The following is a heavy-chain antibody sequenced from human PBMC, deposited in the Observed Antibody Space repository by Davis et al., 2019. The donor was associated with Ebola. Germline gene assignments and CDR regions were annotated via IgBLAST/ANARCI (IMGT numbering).Heavy chain of an antibody. D-gene: IGHD1-26*01. V-gene: IGHV1-8*01. CDR2: MNPNSGNT. Sequence: ASVKVSCKASGYTFTSYDINWVRQATGQGLEWMGWMNPNSGNTGYAQKFQGRVTITADKSTSTAYMELSSLRSEDTAVYYCTSGSYAGGEDYWGQGTLVTVSS. J-gene: IGHJ4*02. CDR1: GYTFTSYD. CDR3: TSGSYAGGEDY.